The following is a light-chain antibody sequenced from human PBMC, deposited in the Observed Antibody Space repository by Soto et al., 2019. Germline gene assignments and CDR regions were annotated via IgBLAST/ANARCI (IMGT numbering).Light chain of an antibody. V-gene: IGKV3-11*01. CDR1: QTISNF. CDR2: DTS. J-gene: IGKJ4*01. CDR3: HQRSAWCLP. Sequence: IVLTQSPVPLSLSPGERATLSCMSLQTISNFLSWYQQKPGQAPRLLLYDTSNSASGIPARFSGSGSGTDFTLTSSSVEPVDFASYYCHQRSAWCLPVAGGTGVEI.